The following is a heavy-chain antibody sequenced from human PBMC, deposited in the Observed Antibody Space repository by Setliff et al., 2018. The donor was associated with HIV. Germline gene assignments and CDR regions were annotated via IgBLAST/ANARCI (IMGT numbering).Heavy chain of an antibody. Sequence: WASVKVSCKASGGTFSSYAISWVRQAPGQGLEWMGGIIPIFGTANYAQKFQGRVTITADESTSTAYMELISLKSEDTAVYYCARGRYSSGLTDYWGQGTLVTVSS. V-gene: IGHV1-69*13. D-gene: IGHD6-19*01. CDR1: GGTFSSYA. CDR3: ARGRYSSGLTDY. J-gene: IGHJ4*02. CDR2: IIPIFGTA.